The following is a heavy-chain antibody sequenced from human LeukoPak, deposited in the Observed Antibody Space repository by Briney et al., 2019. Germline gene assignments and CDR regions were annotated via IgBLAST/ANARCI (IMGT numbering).Heavy chain of an antibody. CDR3: ARGGGSGWYSSENWFDP. V-gene: IGHV4-34*01. J-gene: IGHJ5*02. CDR2: INHSGST. CDR1: GGSFSGYY. Sequence: SETLSLTCAVYGGSFSGYYWSWIRQPPGKGLEWIGEINHSGSTNYNPSLKSRVTISVDTSKNQFSLKLSSVTAADTAVYYRARGGGSGWYSSENWFDPWGQGTLVTVSS. D-gene: IGHD6-19*01.